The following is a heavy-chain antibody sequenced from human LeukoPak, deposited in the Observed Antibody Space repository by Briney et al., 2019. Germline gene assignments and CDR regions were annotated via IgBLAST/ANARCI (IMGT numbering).Heavy chain of an antibody. J-gene: IGHJ3*02. CDR3: ARAEGSGWYLYAFDI. CDR1: GYTFTGYY. D-gene: IGHD6-19*01. Sequence: ASVKVSCKASGYTFTGYYMHWVRQAPGQGLEWMGWINPNSGGTNYAQKFQGRVTMTRDTSISTAYMELSRLRSDDTAVYYCARAEGSGWYLYAFDIWAQGTMVTVSS. V-gene: IGHV1-2*02. CDR2: INPNSGGT.